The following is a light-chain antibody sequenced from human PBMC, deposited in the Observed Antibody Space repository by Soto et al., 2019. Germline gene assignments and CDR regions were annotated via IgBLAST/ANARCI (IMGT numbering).Light chain of an antibody. CDR1: QSVDSNY. CDR2: GAS. CDR3: QQRSNWPIT. V-gene: IGKV3D-20*02. Sequence: VMTQSPDSLALSLVERATRSCRASQSVDSNYLAWYQQKPGQTPRLIIYGASGRADGIPHRFSGSGSGTDFTLTISSLEPEDFALYYCQQRSNWPITFGQGTRLEI. J-gene: IGKJ5*01.